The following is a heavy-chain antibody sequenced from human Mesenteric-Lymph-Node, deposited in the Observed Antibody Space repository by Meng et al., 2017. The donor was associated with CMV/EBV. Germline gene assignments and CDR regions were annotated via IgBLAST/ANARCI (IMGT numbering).Heavy chain of an antibody. J-gene: IGHJ3*02. D-gene: IGHD3-9*01. CDR1: SFSGYY. V-gene: IGHV4-34*01. Sequence: SFSGYYWSWISKPPGKGLEWIGEINNSGSTNYNPSLKSRVTISVDTSKNQFSLKLSSVTAADTAVYYCAKTNYDILTGYYMDAFDIWGQGTMVTVSS. CDR3: AKTNYDILTGYYMDAFDI. CDR2: INNSGST.